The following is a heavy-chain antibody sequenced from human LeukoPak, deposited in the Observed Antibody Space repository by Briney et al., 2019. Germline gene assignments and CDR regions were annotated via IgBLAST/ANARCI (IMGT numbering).Heavy chain of an antibody. CDR3: ARDVLAAGATGTFDI. D-gene: IGHD1-14*01. V-gene: IGHV4-31*03. Sequence: SETLSLTCTVSGGSISSGGYYWSWIRQHPGKGLEWIGYIYYSGSTYYNPSLKSRVTISVDTSKNQFSLKLSSVTAADTAVYYCARDVLAAGATGTFDIWGQGTMVTVSS. CDR1: GGSISSGGYY. J-gene: IGHJ3*02. CDR2: IYYSGST.